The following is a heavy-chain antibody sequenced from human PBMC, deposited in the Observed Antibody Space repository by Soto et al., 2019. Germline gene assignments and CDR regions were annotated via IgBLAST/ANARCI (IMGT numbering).Heavy chain of an antibody. Sequence: QVQLVQSGAEVKKSGASVKVSCKPSGYSFSDYFIQWVRQAPGQGLEWVAWINPKTAATNYAKKFQGRVSLTWDTSSTTAYMELTRLTPDDTAVSYCARIKWGLNYYNGMDVWGLGTTVIVSS. CDR1: GYSFSDYF. D-gene: IGHD1-26*01. CDR3: ARIKWGLNYYNGMDV. CDR2: INPKTAAT. J-gene: IGHJ6*02. V-gene: IGHV1-2*02.